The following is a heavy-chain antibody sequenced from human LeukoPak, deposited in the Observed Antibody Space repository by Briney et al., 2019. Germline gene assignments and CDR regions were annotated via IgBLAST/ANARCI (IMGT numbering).Heavy chain of an antibody. CDR3: ARDQNYYGSGSYPYYFDY. J-gene: IGHJ4*02. Sequence: GGSLRLSCAASGFTFSDYYMSWIRQAPGKGLEWVSYVSSSGSTIYYADSVKGRFTISRDNAKNSLYLQMNSLRAEDTAVYYCARDQNYYGSGSYPYYFDYWGQGTLVTVSS. CDR2: VSSSGSTI. V-gene: IGHV3-11*01. D-gene: IGHD3-10*01. CDR1: GFTFSDYY.